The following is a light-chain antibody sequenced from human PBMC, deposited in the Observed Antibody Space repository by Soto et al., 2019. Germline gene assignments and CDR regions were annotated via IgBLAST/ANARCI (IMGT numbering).Light chain of an antibody. V-gene: IGKV3-15*01. Sequence: EIVMTQSPSTLSVSPGETATLSCRASQSVSSNLAWYQQKPGQAPRLLIYGASTRATDMSGTFSGRGSGTEFTLTISNVRPEDFAVYYCQQYRSWPRTFGQGPKVDIK. CDR3: QQYRSWPRT. CDR2: GAS. CDR1: QSVSSN. J-gene: IGKJ1*01.